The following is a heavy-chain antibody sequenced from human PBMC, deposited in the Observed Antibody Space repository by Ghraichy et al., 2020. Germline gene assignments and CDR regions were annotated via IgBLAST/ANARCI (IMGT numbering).Heavy chain of an antibody. J-gene: IGHJ4*02. D-gene: IGHD3-9*01. V-gene: IGHV3-23*01. CDR3: ARTADYDILTGPFDY. Sequence: GGSLRLSCAASGFTFSRYAMIWVRQAPGKGLEWVSAISGSGDNSYYAASVKGRFTVSRDNSRNTLYLQMNSLRAGDTAVYYCARTADYDILTGPFDYWGQGTLVTVSS. CDR1: GFTFSRYA. CDR2: ISGSGDNS.